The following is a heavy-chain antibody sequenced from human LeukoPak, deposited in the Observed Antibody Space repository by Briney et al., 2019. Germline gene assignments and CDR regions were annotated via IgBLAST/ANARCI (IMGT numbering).Heavy chain of an antibody. D-gene: IGHD3-10*01. CDR3: ARGRPGTPGEYGMDV. Sequence: GSSVKVSCKASGGTFSSYAISWVRQAPGQGLEWMGRIIPIFGIANYAQKFQGRVTITADKSTSTAYMELSSLRSEDTAVYYCARGRPGTPGEYGMDVWGQGTTVTVSS. CDR2: IIPIFGIA. V-gene: IGHV1-69*04. CDR1: GGTFSSYA. J-gene: IGHJ6*02.